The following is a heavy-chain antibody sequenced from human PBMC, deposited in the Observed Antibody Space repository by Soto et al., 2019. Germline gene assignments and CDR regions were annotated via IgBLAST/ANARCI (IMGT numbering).Heavy chain of an antibody. Sequence: SQTLSLTCAISGDSVSSNSAAWNWIRHSPSRGLEWLGRTYYRSKWYNDYAVSVKSRITINPDTSKNQFSLQLNSVTPEDTAVYYCAGELTIFLNWFDPWGQGTLVTVSS. CDR2: TYYRSKWYN. J-gene: IGHJ5*02. CDR3: AGELTIFLNWFDP. V-gene: IGHV6-1*01. D-gene: IGHD3-9*01. CDR1: GDSVSSNSAA.